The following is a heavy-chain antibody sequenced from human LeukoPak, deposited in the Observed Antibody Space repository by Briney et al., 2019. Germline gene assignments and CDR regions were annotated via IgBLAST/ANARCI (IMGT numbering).Heavy chain of an antibody. V-gene: IGHV4-4*07. J-gene: IGHJ4*02. Sequence: SETLSLTCTVSGVSITGYHWNWIRQPAGQGLEWLGRVYSSGVDKYYRSLTSRVTMSVDTSKNQFILKLTSLTAADTAVYYCAREEFLHEIDSSGYFVYWGQGTLVTVSS. D-gene: IGHD3-22*01. CDR3: AREEFLHEIDSSGYFVY. CDR1: GVSITGYH. CDR2: VYSSGVD.